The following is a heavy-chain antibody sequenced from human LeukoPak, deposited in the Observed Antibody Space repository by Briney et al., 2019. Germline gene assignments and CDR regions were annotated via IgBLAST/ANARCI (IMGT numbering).Heavy chain of an antibody. J-gene: IGHJ4*02. CDR1: GYTFTSYD. Sequence: ASVKVSCTASGYTFTSYDINWVRQATGQGLEWVGWMNPNSGNTGCAQKFQGRVTMTRDTSISTAYMELTGLRSEDTAVYYCVRWGGVHLDTDFDYWGQGTLVTVSS. V-gene: IGHV1-8*01. CDR3: VRWGGVHLDTDFDY. CDR2: MNPNSGNT. D-gene: IGHD1-1*01.